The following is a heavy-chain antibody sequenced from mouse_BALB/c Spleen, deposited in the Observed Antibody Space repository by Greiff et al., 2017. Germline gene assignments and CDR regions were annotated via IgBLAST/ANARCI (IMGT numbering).Heavy chain of an antibody. CDR1: GFTFSSYG. CDR2: ISSGGSYT. CDR3: ARLGDYYAMDY. Sequence: EVKLVESGGDLVKPGGSLKLSCAASGFTFSSYGMSWVRQTPDKRLEWVATISSGGSYTYYPDSVKGRFTISRDNAKNTLYLQMSSLKSEDTAMYYCARLGDYYAMDYWGQGTSVTVSS. J-gene: IGHJ4*01. V-gene: IGHV5-6*01.